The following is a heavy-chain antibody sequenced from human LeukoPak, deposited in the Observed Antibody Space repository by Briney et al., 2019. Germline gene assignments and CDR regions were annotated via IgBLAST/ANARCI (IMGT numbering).Heavy chain of an antibody. CDR3: ARSARYYYGSGSYAGAFDI. J-gene: IGHJ3*02. CDR1: GFTFSSYG. CDR2: IWYDGSNK. V-gene: IGHV3-33*01. D-gene: IGHD3-10*01. Sequence: GRSLRLSCAASGFTFSSYGMHWVRQAPGKGLEWVAVIWYDGSNKYYADSVKGRFTISRDNSKNTLYLQMNSLRAEDTAVYYCARSARYYYGSGSYAGAFDIWGQGTMVTVSS.